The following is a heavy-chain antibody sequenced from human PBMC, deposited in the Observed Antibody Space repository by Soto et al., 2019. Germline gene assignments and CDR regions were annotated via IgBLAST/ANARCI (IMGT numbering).Heavy chain of an antibody. Sequence: LRLSCAASGFTFSSYAMSWVRQAPGKGLEWVSVIYSGGSTYYADSVKGRFTISRDNSKNTLYLQMNSLRAEDTAVYYCARELRPPAYYYDSSGYYDYWGQGTLVTVSS. CDR3: ARELRPPAYYYDSSGYYDY. CDR2: IYSGGST. J-gene: IGHJ4*02. V-gene: IGHV3-53*01. CDR1: GFTFSSYA. D-gene: IGHD3-22*01.